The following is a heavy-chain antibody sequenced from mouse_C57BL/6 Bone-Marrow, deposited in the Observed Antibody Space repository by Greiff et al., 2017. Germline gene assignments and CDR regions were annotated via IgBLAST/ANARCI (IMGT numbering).Heavy chain of an antibody. D-gene: IGHD2-5*01. V-gene: IGHV2-9-1*01. CDR1: GFSLTSYA. CDR3: ARRGDYYSNCYAMDY. J-gene: IGHJ4*01. CDR2: IWTGGGT. Sequence: VKLVESGPGLVAPSQSLSITCTVSGFSLTSYAISWVRQPPGKGLEWLGVIWTGGGTNYNSALKSRLSISKDNSKSQVFLKMNSLQTGDTARYYCARRGDYYSNCYAMDYWGQGTSVTVSS.